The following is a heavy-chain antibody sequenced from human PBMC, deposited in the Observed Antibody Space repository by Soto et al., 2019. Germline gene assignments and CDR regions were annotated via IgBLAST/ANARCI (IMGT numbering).Heavy chain of an antibody. CDR3: VRATTEGSFDY. V-gene: IGHV1-58*02. Sequence: SVKVSCKASGFPFTSSARQWVRQARGQGLEWIGWIVVVSGNTNYAQKFQERVTITRDKSTSTAYMELSSLRSEDTAVYYCVRATTEGSFDYWGQGTLVTVSS. J-gene: IGHJ4*02. CDR1: GFPFTSSA. CDR2: IVVVSGNT. D-gene: IGHD1-26*01.